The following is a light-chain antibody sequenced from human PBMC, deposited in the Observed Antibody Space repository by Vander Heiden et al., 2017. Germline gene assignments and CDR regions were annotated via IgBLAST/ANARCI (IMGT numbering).Light chain of an antibody. CDR1: NMGSKN. J-gene: IGLJ2*01. Sequence: SYLLTQPPSVSVAPGQTAGLTCGGNNMGSKNVHWYQQKPGLAPVLIVYNGSDRPSGIPERFSGSNSGNTATLTISRVEAGDEADYYCQAWDSSSLVVFGGGTKVTVL. CDR3: QAWDSSSLVV. CDR2: NGS. V-gene: IGLV3-21*02.